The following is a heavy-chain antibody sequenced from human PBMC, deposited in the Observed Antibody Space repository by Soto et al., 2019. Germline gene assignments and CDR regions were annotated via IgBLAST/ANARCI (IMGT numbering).Heavy chain of an antibody. Sequence: SETLSLTCTVSGDSVTSVSDYWGWIRQPPGKGLEWIGYIYYSGSADYNPSLGSRVTISIDTSKNQFSLKLTSVTAADTAVYYCARGVGFGYYYYHMDLWGQGTTVTVSS. J-gene: IGHJ6*02. CDR3: ARGVGFGYYYYHMDL. D-gene: IGHD3-10*01. CDR1: GDSVTSVSDY. V-gene: IGHV4-61*01. CDR2: IYYSGSA.